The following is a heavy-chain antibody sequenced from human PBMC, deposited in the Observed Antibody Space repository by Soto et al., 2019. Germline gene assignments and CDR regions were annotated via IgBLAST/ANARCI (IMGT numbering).Heavy chain of an antibody. Sequence: GGSLRLSCAASGFTFSSYAMSWVRQAPGKGLEWVSAISGSGGSTYYADSVKGRFTISRDNSKNTLYLQMNSLRAEDTAVYYCAKDHYDSSGYYFSAGMDVWGQGTTVTVSS. CDR1: GFTFSSYA. D-gene: IGHD3-22*01. CDR2: ISGSGGST. CDR3: AKDHYDSSGYYFSAGMDV. J-gene: IGHJ6*02. V-gene: IGHV3-23*01.